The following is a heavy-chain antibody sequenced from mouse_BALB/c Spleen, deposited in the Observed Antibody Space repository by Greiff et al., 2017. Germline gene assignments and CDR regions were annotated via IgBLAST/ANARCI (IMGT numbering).Heavy chain of an antibody. D-gene: IGHD2-14*01. Sequence: VKLMESGAELMKPGASVKISCKATGYTFSSYWIEWVKQRPGHGLEWIGEILPGSGSTNYNEKFKGKATFTADTSSNTAYMQLSSLTSEDSAVYYCARGVRRRPFAYWGQGTLVTVSA. J-gene: IGHJ3*01. CDR2: ILPGSGST. CDR3: ARGVRRRPFAY. CDR1: GYTFSSYW. V-gene: IGHV1-9*01.